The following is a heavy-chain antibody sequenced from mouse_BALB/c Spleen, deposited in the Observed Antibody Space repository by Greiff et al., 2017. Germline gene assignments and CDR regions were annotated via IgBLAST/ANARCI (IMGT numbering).Heavy chain of an antibody. CDR3: TRTYGSSEFAY. V-gene: IGHV5-17*02. D-gene: IGHD1-1*01. Sequence: EVHLEESGGGLVQPGGSRKLSCAASGFTFSSFGMHWVRQAPEKGLEWVAYISSGSSTIYYADTVKGRFTISRDNPKNTLFLQMTSLRSEDTAMYYCTRTYGSSEFAYWGQGTLVTVSA. CDR1: GFTFSSFG. J-gene: IGHJ3*01. CDR2: ISSGSSTI.